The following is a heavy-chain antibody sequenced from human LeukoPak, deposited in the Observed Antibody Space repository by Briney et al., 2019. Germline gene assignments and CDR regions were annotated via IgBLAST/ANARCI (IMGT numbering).Heavy chain of an antibody. CDR3: AREVEYYDSSGYRPHAFDI. Sequence: SETLSLTCAVSGGSIISSNHYWGWTRQPPGKGLEWFGSISYSGGTAYNPSLRSRVTISVDTSKNQFSLKVNSVTAADTAVYYCAREVEYYDSSGYRPHAFDIWGQGTLVTVSS. V-gene: IGHV4-39*02. CDR1: GGSIISSNHY. D-gene: IGHD3-22*01. CDR2: ISYSGGT. J-gene: IGHJ3*02.